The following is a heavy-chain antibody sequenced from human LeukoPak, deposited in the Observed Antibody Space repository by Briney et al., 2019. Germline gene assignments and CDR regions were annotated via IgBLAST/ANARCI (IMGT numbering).Heavy chain of an antibody. V-gene: IGHV3-33*08. CDR1: GFTLSNYG. Sequence: GGSLRLSCAGSGFTLSNYGVNWVRQAPGKGLEWVAVIWYDGSNKYYADSVKGRFTISRDNSKNTLYLQMNSLRAEDTAVYYCARDLDYYDSSGPLDYWGQGTLVTVSS. CDR3: ARDLDYYDSSGPLDY. D-gene: IGHD3-22*01. J-gene: IGHJ4*02. CDR2: IWYDGSNK.